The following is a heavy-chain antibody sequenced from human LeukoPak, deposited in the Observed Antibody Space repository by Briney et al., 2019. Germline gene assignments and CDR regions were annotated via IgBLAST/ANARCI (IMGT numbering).Heavy chain of an antibody. CDR1: GFTFDDYA. V-gene: IGHV3-9*01. CDR2: ISWNSGSI. J-gene: IGHJ3*02. CDR3: AKVSGEVSNAYAFDI. D-gene: IGHD3-10*01. Sequence: GGSLRLSCAASGFTFDDYAMHWVRQAPGKGLEWVSGISWNSGSIGYADPVKGRFTISRDNAKNSLYLQMNSLRAEDTALYYCAKVSGEVSNAYAFDIWGQGTMVTVSS.